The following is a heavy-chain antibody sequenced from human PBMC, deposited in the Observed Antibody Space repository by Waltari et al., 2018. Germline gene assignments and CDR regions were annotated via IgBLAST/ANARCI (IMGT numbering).Heavy chain of an antibody. J-gene: IGHJ4*02. CDR3: ARFDDLAARLDY. CDR2: IFYSGST. Sequence: QVQLQESGPGMVKPSETLSLTCTVSGGSISSYYWSWIRQSPGKGLEWIGYIFYSGSTHYNPALKSRVTISVDTSKNQFSLKLSSVPAADTAVYYCARFDDLAARLDYWGQGTLVTVPS. D-gene: IGHD6-6*01. CDR1: GGSISSYY. V-gene: IGHV4-59*01.